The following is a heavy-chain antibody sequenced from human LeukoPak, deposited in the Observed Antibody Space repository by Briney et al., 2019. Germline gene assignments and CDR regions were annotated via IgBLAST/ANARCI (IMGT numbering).Heavy chain of an antibody. Sequence: AGGSLRLSCAASGFTFSNAWMSWVRQAPGKGLEWVGRIKSKTDGGTTDYAAPVKGRFTISRDDSKNTLYLQMNSLKTEDTAVYYCTTDDPSEPWGYYFDYWGQGTLVTVSS. CDR1: GFTFSNAW. D-gene: IGHD3-16*01. CDR3: TTDDPSEPWGYYFDY. CDR2: IKSKTDGGTT. J-gene: IGHJ4*02. V-gene: IGHV3-15*01.